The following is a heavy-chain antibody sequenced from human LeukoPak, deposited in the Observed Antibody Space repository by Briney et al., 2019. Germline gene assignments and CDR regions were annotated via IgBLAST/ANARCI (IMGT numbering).Heavy chain of an antibody. CDR2: IRYDGSNK. Sequence: GGSLRLSXAASGFTFSSYGMHWVRQAPGKGLEWVAFIRYDGSNKYYADSVKGRFTISRDNSKNTLYLQMNSLRAEDTAVYYCATPIVVVPAAKPRTAFDIWGQGTMVTVSS. V-gene: IGHV3-30*02. D-gene: IGHD2-2*02. CDR3: ATPIVVVPAAKPRTAFDI. J-gene: IGHJ3*02. CDR1: GFTFSSYG.